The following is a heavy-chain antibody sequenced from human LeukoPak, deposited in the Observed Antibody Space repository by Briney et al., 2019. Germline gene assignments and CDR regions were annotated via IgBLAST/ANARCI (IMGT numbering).Heavy chain of an antibody. V-gene: IGHV3-74*01. D-gene: IGHD2/OR15-2a*01. J-gene: IGHJ4*02. CDR2: INSDGSWT. Sequence: GGSLRLSCAASGFTFSTIWMHWVRQAPGKGLVWVSHINSDGSWTSYADSVKGRFTISKDNAKNTVYLQMSNLRVEDTAVYYCVSFYETYWGRGTLVTVSS. CDR3: VSFYETY. CDR1: GFTFSTIW.